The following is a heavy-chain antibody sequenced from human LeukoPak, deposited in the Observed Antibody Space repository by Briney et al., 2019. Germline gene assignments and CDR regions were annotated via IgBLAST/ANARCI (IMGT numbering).Heavy chain of an antibody. J-gene: IGHJ4*02. Sequence: GGSLRLSCAASGFTFSSNYMSWVRQAPGKGLEWVSAISGSGGSTYYADSVKGRFTISRDNSKNTLYLQMNSLRAEDTAVYYCAKDQVGRTAMVADFDYWGQGTLVTVSS. CDR2: ISGSGGST. CDR1: GFTFSSNY. V-gene: IGHV3-23*01. D-gene: IGHD5-18*01. CDR3: AKDQVGRTAMVADFDY.